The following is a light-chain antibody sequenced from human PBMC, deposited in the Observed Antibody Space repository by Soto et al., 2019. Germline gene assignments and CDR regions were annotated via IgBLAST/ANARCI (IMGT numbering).Light chain of an antibody. CDR1: SSDIGPYNY. V-gene: IGLV2-14*01. J-gene: IGLJ1*01. CDR2: EVS. Sequence: QSALTQSASVSGSPGQSITISCTGTSSDIGPYNYVSWYQQHPGKAPKLMIYEVSNRPSGVSNRFSGSKSGNTASLTISGLQDEDEAEYYCSSYTGSSTPYVFGTGTKLTVL. CDR3: SSYTGSSTPYV.